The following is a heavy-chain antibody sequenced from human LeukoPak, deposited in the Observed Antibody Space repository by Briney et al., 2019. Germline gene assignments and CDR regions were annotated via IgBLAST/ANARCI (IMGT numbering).Heavy chain of an antibody. J-gene: IGHJ4*02. CDR2: IIPIFGTA. Sequence: SVKVSCKASGGTFSSYAISWVRQAPGQGLGWGGGIIPIFGTANYAQKFQGRVTITADKSTSTAYMELSSLRSEDTAVYYCANHYYDSSGQRGFDYWGQGTLVTVSS. V-gene: IGHV1-69*06. CDR3: ANHYYDSSGQRGFDY. D-gene: IGHD3-22*01. CDR1: GGTFSSYA.